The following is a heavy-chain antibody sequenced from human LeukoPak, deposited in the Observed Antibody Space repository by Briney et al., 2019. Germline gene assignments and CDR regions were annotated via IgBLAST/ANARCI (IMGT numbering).Heavy chain of an antibody. V-gene: IGHV1-24*01. CDR1: GYTLTELS. J-gene: IGHJ3*02. D-gene: IGHD3-10*01. CDR2: FDPEDGET. Sequence: EASVKVSCKVSGYTLTELSMHWVRQAPGKGLEWMGGFDPEDGETIYAQKFQGRVTITADESTSTAYMELSSLRSEDTAVYYCARDRLPYYYGSGSYYRDAFDIWGQGTMVTVSS. CDR3: ARDRLPYYYGSGSYYRDAFDI.